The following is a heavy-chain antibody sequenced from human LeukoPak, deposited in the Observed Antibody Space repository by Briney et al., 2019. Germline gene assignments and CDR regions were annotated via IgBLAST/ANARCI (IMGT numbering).Heavy chain of an antibody. CDR2: ITGSSSTI. Sequence: PGGSLRLSCAASGFTFSDYSINWVRQAPGKGLEWVSYITGSSSTIYYADSVKGRFTISRDNAKNSLYLQMNSLRAEDTAVYYCAKARSAMVLFDYWGQGTLVTVSS. CDR3: AKARSAMVLFDY. V-gene: IGHV3-48*01. CDR1: GFTFSDYS. J-gene: IGHJ4*02. D-gene: IGHD5-18*01.